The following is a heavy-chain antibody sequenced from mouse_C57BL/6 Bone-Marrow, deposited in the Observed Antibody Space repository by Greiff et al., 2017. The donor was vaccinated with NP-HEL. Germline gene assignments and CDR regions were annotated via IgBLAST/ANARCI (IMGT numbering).Heavy chain of an antibody. CDR1: GFTFSNYW. Sequence: EVQGVESGGGLVQPGGSMKLSCVASGFTFSNYWMNWVRQSPEKGLEWVAQIRLKSDNYATHYAESVKGRFTISRDDSKSSVYLQMNNLRAEDTGIYYCTGFTTVVAHFDYWGQGTTLTVSS. J-gene: IGHJ2*01. CDR3: TGFTTVVAHFDY. V-gene: IGHV6-3*01. D-gene: IGHD1-1*01. CDR2: IRLKSDNYAT.